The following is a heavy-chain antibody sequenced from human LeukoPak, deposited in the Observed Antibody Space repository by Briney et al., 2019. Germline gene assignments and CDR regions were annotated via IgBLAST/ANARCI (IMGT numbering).Heavy chain of an antibody. V-gene: IGHV3-11*04. CDR3: ARVPRVTLGDAFDI. D-gene: IGHD3-10*01. Sequence: SGGSLRLSCAASGFTLSDYYMSWIRQAPGKGLEWVSYISSSGSTIYYADSVKGRFTISRDNAKNSLYLQMNSLRAEDTAVYYCARVPRVTLGDAFDIWGQGTMVTASS. CDR1: GFTLSDYY. J-gene: IGHJ3*02. CDR2: ISSSGSTI.